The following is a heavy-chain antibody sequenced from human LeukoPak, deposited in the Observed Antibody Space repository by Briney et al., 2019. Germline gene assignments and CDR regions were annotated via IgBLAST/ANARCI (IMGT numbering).Heavy chain of an antibody. CDR1: GGSISSDDYY. CDR2: IYYTGST. CDR3: ARVVCDGDCSKFDY. V-gene: IGHV4-30-4*01. J-gene: IGHJ4*02. Sequence: SETLSLTCTVSGGSISSDDYYWSWIRQPPGKGLEWIGYIYYTGSTYYKSSLRSLFTISVDTSKNQFSLRLTSVTAADTAVYYCARVVCDGDCSKFDYWGQGTLVTVSS. D-gene: IGHD2-21*02.